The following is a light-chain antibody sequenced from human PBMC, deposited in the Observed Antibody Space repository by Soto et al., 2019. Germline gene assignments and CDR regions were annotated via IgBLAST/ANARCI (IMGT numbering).Light chain of an antibody. CDR2: GAS. CDR1: QSVSNSQ. Sequence: EIVLTQSPGTLSLSPGESATLSCRASQSVSNSQLAWFQQKPGQAPRLLIYGASSRATGIPDTFSGSGSGTDFTLIISRLEPDDFAVYYCQQYGSSPYSFGQGTKLEI. J-gene: IGKJ2*01. CDR3: QQYGSSPYS. V-gene: IGKV3-20*01.